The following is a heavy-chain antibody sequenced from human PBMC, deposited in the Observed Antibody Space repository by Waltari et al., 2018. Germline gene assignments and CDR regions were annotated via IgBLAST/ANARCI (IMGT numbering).Heavy chain of an antibody. CDR2: ISSSGSTI. CDR3: ASLGYCSGGSCFPVPYYYYGMDV. CDR1: GFIFSSYE. D-gene: IGHD2-15*01. V-gene: IGHV3-48*03. Sequence: EVQLVESGGGLVQPGGSLRLSCAASGFIFSSYEMNWVRQAPGKGREWVSYISSSGSTIYYADSVKGRFTISIDNAKNSLYLQMNSLRAEDTAVYYCASLGYCSGGSCFPVPYYYYGMDVWGQGTTVTVSS. J-gene: IGHJ6*02.